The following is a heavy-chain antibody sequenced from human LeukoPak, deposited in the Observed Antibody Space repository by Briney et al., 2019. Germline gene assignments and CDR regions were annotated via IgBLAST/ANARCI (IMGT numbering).Heavy chain of an antibody. V-gene: IGHV5-51*01. J-gene: IGHJ5*02. CDR2: IYPGDSDT. CDR1: GYSFTSYW. Sequence: GASLKICWEGSGYSFTSYWIGWGRQMPGKGLGWMGIIYPGDSDTTYSPSFQGQVTISADKSITTAYLQWTSLKASDTAMYYCARQRYGRWFDPWGQGTLVTVSS. D-gene: IGHD3-10*01. CDR3: ARQRYGRWFDP.